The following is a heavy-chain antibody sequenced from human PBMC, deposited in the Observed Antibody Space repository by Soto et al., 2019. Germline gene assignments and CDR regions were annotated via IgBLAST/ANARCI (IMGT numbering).Heavy chain of an antibody. CDR1: GDSVSTNSAT. V-gene: IGHV6-1*01. Sequence: VQLQQSGPGLVKPSQTLSLTCVSSGDSVSTNSATWDWNRQSRSRGLEWLGRTYDRSEWYNDFAVSVKGLITITPDTSINQLSLQLNSVTPDDTAVYYCARLIGNSWLDSWGQGTLVTVSS. D-gene: IGHD2-8*01. CDR2: TYDRSEWYN. CDR3: ARLIGNSWLDS. J-gene: IGHJ5*01.